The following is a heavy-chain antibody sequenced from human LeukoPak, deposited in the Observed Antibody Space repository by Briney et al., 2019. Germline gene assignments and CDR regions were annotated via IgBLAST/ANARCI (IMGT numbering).Heavy chain of an antibody. D-gene: IGHD3-3*01. V-gene: IGHV1-3*03. CDR1: GYTFPSYT. J-gene: IGHJ6*03. CDR3: ARRRYETRIWPKSRYDYYHYMAV. CDR2: INAGNGNT. Sequence: GASVKVSCKPSGYTFPSYTIHWVRQAPGQRREWMGGINAGNGNTKYPQEFQDRVTITRDTSASTAYMELSSLRSEDMAVYYCARRRYETRIWPKSRYDYYHYMAVWGKGTTGTVSS.